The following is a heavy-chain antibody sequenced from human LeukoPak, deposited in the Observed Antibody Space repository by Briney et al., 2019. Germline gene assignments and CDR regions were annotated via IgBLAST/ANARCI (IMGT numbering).Heavy chain of an antibody. CDR1: GFTFSSYG. V-gene: IGHV3-30*03. J-gene: IGHJ3*02. Sequence: GGSLRLSCAGSGFTFSSYGMHWVRQVPGKGLEWVAVISYDASTKHYADSVKGRFTISRDNSKNTLYLQMNSLRAEDTAVYYCARAGIRSAFDIWGQGTMVTVSS. CDR3: ARAGIRSAFDI. D-gene: IGHD6-13*01. CDR2: ISYDASTK.